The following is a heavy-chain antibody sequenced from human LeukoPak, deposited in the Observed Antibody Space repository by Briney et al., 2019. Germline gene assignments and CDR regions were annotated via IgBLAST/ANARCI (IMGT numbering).Heavy chain of an antibody. CDR3: ARHIGYSAWNPDY. V-gene: IGHV5-51*01. Sequence: GESLQISCNASGYSFTSYWIGWGRQMPGKGLEWMGIIYPYDSDTRYSPSFQGQVTISADKSISTAYLQWSNLKASDTAMYYCARHIGYSAWNPDYWGQGTLVTVSS. CDR1: GYSFTSYW. D-gene: IGHD5-12*01. J-gene: IGHJ4*02. CDR2: IYPYDSDT.